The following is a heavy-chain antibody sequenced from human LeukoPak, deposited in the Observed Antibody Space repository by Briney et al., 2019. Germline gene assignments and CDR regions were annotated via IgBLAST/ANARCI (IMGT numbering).Heavy chain of an antibody. Sequence: PSETLSLTCTVSGGSISNYYWSWIRQPPGKGLEWIGYIYYSGTTNYNPSLKSRVTISVDTSKNQFSLTLNSVTAADTAVYYCARGVYIAAAQYGYWGQGTLVTVSS. CDR3: ARGVYIAAAQYGY. D-gene: IGHD6-13*01. J-gene: IGHJ4*02. CDR1: GGSISNYY. V-gene: IGHV4-59*01. CDR2: IYYSGTT.